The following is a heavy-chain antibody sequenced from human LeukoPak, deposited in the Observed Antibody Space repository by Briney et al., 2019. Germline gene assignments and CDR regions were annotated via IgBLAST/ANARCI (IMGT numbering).Heavy chain of an antibody. CDR3: TTPGGSGQGYFDY. V-gene: IGHV3-15*01. CDR1: GFAFANAW. J-gene: IGHJ4*02. Sequence: GGSPRLSCAASGFAFANAWMTCVRQAPGKGLDWLGRIKSKTDVGTIDYTPPVGGRFTIPRDDSKNTLYLQMNSLKTEDTAVYYCTTPGGSGQGYFDYWGQGTLVTVSS. CDR2: IKSKTDVGTI. D-gene: IGHD3-16*01.